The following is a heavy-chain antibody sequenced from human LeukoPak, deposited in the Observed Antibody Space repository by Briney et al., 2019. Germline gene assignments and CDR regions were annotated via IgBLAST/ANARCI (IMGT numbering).Heavy chain of an antibody. V-gene: IGHV4-39*01. D-gene: IGHD2-15*01. Sequence: SETLSLTCTVSGGSISSRTYYWGWIRRPPGKGLEWIGNIYYSSWSTYYNPSLKSRVTISVGTSKNQFSLKLSSVTAADTAVYYCASQVYCSAGSCYSNFWGQGALVTVSS. CDR1: GGSISSRTYY. CDR3: ASQVYCSAGSCYSNF. CDR2: IYYSSWST. J-gene: IGHJ4*02.